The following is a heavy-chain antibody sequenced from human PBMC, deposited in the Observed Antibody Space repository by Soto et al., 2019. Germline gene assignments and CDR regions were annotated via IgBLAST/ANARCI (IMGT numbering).Heavy chain of an antibody. CDR3: AREGATREPYYYYYGMDV. V-gene: IGHV3-23*01. CDR2: ITPSGDNT. D-gene: IGHD1-26*01. Sequence: GGSLRLSCAASGFAFSTHAMNWVRQAPGKGLAWVSSITPSGDNTYYADSVKGRFTISRDNAKNTLYLQMNSLRAEDTAVYYCAREGATREPYYYYYGMDVWGQGTTVTVSS. CDR1: GFAFSTHA. J-gene: IGHJ6*02.